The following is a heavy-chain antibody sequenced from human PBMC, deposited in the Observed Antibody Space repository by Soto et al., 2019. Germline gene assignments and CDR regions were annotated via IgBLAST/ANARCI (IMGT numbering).Heavy chain of an antibody. J-gene: IGHJ5*02. D-gene: IGHD1-26*01. Sequence: GESLKISCNGSGYTFTRHWICWVRQMPGRGLEWLGIIYPGDSDTRYSPSFQGQVTFSADKSISTAYLQWSSLKASDTAMYYCVRVGLVGPTSLSNAWFDPWGQGTLVTVSS. CDR3: VRVGLVGPTSLSNAWFDP. CDR2: IYPGDSDT. CDR1: GYTFTRHW. V-gene: IGHV5-51*01.